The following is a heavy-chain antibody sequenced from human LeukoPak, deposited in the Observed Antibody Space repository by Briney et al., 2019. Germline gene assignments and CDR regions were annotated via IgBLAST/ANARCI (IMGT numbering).Heavy chain of an antibody. CDR2: IYYSGST. CDR1: GGSISSYY. Sequence: SETLSLTCTVSGGSISSYYWSWIRQPPGKGLEWIGYIYYSGSTNYNPSLKSRVTTSVDTSKNQFSLKLSSVTAADTAVYYCAREYSDAFDIWGQGTMVTVSS. CDR3: AREYSDAFDI. V-gene: IGHV4-59*01. D-gene: IGHD1-1*01. J-gene: IGHJ3*02.